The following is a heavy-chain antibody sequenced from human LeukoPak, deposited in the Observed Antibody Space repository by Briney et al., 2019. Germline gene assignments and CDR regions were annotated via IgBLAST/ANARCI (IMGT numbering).Heavy chain of an antibody. Sequence: GGSLRLSCAAAGFSFGSYAMSWVRQAPGRGLGWGSGISDNGGGTYYGDSVKGRFTISRDNSKNMLYLQMNGLRAEDTALYYCAKERSTVGTPLFDNWGQGILVTVSS. CDR2: ISDNGGGT. CDR1: GFSFGSYA. V-gene: IGHV3-23*01. J-gene: IGHJ4*02. D-gene: IGHD2-15*01. CDR3: AKERSTVGTPLFDN.